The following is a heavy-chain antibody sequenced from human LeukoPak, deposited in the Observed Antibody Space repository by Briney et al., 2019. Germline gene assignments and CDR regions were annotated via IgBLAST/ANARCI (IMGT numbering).Heavy chain of an antibody. V-gene: IGHV4-59*01. D-gene: IGHD3-22*01. J-gene: IGHJ6*02. CDR3: ARDFPPDYYDSSGSYGMDV. Sequence: SETLSLTCTVSGGSISSYYWSWIRQPPGKGLEWIGYIYYSGSTNYKPSLKSRVTISVDTSKTKSSLKLSSVTAADTAVYYCARDFPPDYYDSSGSYGMDVWGQGTTVTVSS. CDR2: IYYSGST. CDR1: GGSISSYY.